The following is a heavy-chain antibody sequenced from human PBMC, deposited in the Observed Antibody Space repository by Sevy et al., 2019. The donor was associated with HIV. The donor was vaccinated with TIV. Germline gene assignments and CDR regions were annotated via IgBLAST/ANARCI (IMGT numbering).Heavy chain of an antibody. D-gene: IGHD1-26*01. CDR3: AKESGKYLGGNIDC. J-gene: IGHJ4*02. CDR1: XFTFTIYA. Sequence: GGSLRLSCAAXXFTFTIYAMTWVRQAPGKGLEWVSGISGSGDTTYYADSVKGRFTISRDNSKNTLYLQMNSLRAEDTAVYYXAKESGKYLGGNIDCWGQGTLVTVSS. V-gene: IGHV3-23*01. CDR2: ISGSGDTT.